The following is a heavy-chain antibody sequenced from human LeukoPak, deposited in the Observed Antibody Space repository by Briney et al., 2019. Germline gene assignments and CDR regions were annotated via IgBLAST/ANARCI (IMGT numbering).Heavy chain of an antibody. D-gene: IGHD4-17*01. CDR1: VLTFRIYC. Sequence: PGLSLRLPCAASVLTFRIYCKHWVREARAKALEDGTIITYDRSTKYYADSVKGRFTISRDNSKNTLYLQMNSLRAEDTAVYYCAKYTTVTQRGYFDYWGQGTLVTVSS. J-gene: IGHJ4*02. CDR3: AKYTTVTQRGYFDY. V-gene: IGHV3-30*18. CDR2: ITYDRSTK.